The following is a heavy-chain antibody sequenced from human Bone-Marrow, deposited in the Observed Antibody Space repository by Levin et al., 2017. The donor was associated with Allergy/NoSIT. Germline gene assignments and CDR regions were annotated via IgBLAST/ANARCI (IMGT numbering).Heavy chain of an antibody. CDR1: GASFRSYY. Sequence: KPSETLSLTCTVSGASFRSYYWNWIRQAPGKGLEWIGQISNSGSTHHNPSLRSRVSISVDTSKTQVSLRLNSVTAADTAVYYCARESLDGWFFDLWGRGTLVTVSS. CDR2: ISNSGST. D-gene: IGHD3-16*01. J-gene: IGHJ2*01. CDR3: ARESLDGWFFDL. V-gene: IGHV4-59*01.